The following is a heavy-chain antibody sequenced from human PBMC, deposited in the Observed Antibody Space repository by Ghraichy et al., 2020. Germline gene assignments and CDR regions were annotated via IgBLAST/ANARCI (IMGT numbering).Heavy chain of an antibody. Sequence: GGSLRLSCAASGFTFSDYYMSWIRQAPGKGLEWVSYISSSSSYTNYADSVKGRFTISRDNAKNSLYLQMNSLRAEDTAVYYCARGERGYSGYEGFGRFDYWGQGTLVTVSS. V-gene: IGHV3-11*06. CDR1: GFTFSDYY. CDR2: ISSSSSYT. J-gene: IGHJ4*02. CDR3: ARGERGYSGYEGFGRFDY. D-gene: IGHD5-12*01.